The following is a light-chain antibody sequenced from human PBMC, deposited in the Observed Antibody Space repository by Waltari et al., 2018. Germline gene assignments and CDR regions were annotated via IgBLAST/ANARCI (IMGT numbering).Light chain of an antibody. V-gene: IGKV3-20*01. CDR1: QSVSRA. Sequence: EIVLTQSPGTLSLSPGERVTLSCRASQSVSRALAWYQQKPGQATRLIMYGASSRATGISDRFSGSGSGTDFSLTISRLDPEDFAVYYCQHYVRLPATFGQGTKVEIK. CDR2: GAS. CDR3: QHYVRLPAT. J-gene: IGKJ1*01.